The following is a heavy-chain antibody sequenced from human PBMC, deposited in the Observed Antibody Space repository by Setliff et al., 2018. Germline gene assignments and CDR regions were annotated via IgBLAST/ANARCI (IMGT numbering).Heavy chain of an antibody. CDR2: IHPGGGSS. J-gene: IGHJ4*02. CDR1: GYAFASHY. D-gene: IGHD6-13*01. CDR3: ARAGFAASGRKGVFEY. Sequence: SVKVSCKASGYAFASHYMHWVRQAPGQGLEWMGLIHPGGGSSSSTQKFEGRVTMTRDTSTNTIYMELSSLSFEDTAVYYCARAGFAASGRKGVFEYWGQGTLVTV. V-gene: IGHV1-46*01.